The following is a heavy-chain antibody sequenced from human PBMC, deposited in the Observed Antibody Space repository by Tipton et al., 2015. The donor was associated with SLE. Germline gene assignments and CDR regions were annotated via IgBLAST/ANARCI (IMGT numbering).Heavy chain of an antibody. CDR2: IYHSGST. D-gene: IGHD2-21*01. V-gene: IGHV4-38-2*01. CDR1: GYSISSGYY. J-gene: IGHJ4*02. CDR3: APQGHRVGVVIEGYFDY. Sequence: TLSLTCAVSGYSISSGYYWGWIRQPPGKGLEWIGSIYHSGSTYYNPSLKSRVTISVDTSKNQFSLKLSSVTAADTAVYYCAPQGHRVGVVIEGYFDYWGQGTLVTVSS.